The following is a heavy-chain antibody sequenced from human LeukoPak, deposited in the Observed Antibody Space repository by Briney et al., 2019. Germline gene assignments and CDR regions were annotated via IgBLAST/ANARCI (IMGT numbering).Heavy chain of an antibody. CDR1: GFTLSSYA. V-gene: IGHV3-30*04. CDR2: ISFDGTHD. CDR3: ARARATVTRISSFDI. J-gene: IGHJ3*02. Sequence: GTSLRLSCAASGFTLSSYAIHWVRQAPGKGLEWVAVISFDGTHDFYADSVKGRFTISRDNSKNTLYLQMNSLRADDTAVYYCARARATVTRISSFDIWGQGTMVTVSS. D-gene: IGHD4-17*01.